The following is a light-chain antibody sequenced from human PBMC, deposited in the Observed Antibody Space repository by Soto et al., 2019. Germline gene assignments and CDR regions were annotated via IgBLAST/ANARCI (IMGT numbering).Light chain of an antibody. CDR1: QSVSSY. Sequence: EIVLTQSPATLSLSPGERATLSCRASQSVSSYLAWYQQKPGQAPRLLIYDAFNRATGIPARFSGSGSGTDFTLTSRSREPEDSAVYYCQQGGSFGPGTKVEIK. V-gene: IGKV3-11*01. CDR2: DAF. J-gene: IGKJ3*01. CDR3: QQGGS.